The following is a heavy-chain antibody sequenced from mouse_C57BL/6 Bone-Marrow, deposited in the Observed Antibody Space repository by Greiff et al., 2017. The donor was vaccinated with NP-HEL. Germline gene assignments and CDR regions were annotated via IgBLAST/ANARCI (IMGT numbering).Heavy chain of an antibody. D-gene: IGHD1-1*01. CDR3: ASSGSSPFYYAMDY. Sequence: VQLQESGAELVGPGSSVKLSCKASGYTFTSYWMHWVKQRPIQGLEWIGNIDPSDSETHYNQKFKDKATLTVDKSSSTAYMQLSSLTSEDSAVYYCASSGSSPFYYAMDYWGQGTSVTVSS. CDR1: GYTFTSYW. CDR2: IDPSDSET. V-gene: IGHV1-52*01. J-gene: IGHJ4*01.